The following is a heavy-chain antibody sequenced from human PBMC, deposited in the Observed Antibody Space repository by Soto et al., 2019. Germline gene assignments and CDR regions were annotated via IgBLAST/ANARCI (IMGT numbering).Heavy chain of an antibody. CDR2: IKQDGSEK. Sequence: GGSLRLSCAASGFTFSSYWMSWVRQAPGKGLEWVANIKQDGSEKYYVDSVKGRFTISRDNAKNSLYLQMNSLRAEDTAVYHCASEILAPHAFDIWGQGTMVTVSS. CDR1: GFTFSSYW. J-gene: IGHJ3*02. D-gene: IGHD2-15*01. V-gene: IGHV3-7*03. CDR3: ASEILAPHAFDI.